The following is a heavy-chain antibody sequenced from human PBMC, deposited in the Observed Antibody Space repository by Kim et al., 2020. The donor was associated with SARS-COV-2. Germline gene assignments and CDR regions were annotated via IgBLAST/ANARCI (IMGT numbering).Heavy chain of an antibody. CDR3: AKRGVHTAMAYYGMDV. CDR2: ISYDGSNK. V-gene: IGHV3-30*18. D-gene: IGHD5-18*01. Sequence: GGSLRLSCAASGFTFSSYGMHWVRQAPGKGLEWVAVISYDGSNKYYADSVKGRFTISRDNSKNTLYLQMNSLRAEDTAVYYCAKRGVHTAMAYYGMDVWGQGTTVTVSS. CDR1: GFTFSSYG. J-gene: IGHJ6*02.